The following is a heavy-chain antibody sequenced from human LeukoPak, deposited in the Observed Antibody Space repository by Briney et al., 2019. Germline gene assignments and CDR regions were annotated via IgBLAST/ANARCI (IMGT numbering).Heavy chain of an antibody. J-gene: IGHJ4*02. CDR3: ARDVAYSAFDY. D-gene: IGHD2-21*01. Sequence: GGSLRLSCTTSGITFSNSWMSWVRQAPGKGLEWVATIRPDGSEGYYADSVRGRFTISRGNSKNSFYLQMSSLRAEDTGVFYCARDVAYSAFDYWGQGTLVTVSS. CDR1: GITFSNSW. V-gene: IGHV3-7*01. CDR2: IRPDGSEG.